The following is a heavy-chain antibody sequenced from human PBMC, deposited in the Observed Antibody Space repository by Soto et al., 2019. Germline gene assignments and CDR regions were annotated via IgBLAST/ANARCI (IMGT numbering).Heavy chain of an antibody. CDR3: ARDPAYGMDV. V-gene: IGHV1-69*01. Sequence: QVQLVQSGAEVKKPGSSVKVSCKASGGTFSSHAISWVRQAPGQGLEWMGGIIPIFGTANYAQTFKGRVTITADESMTTAYMELSSLRSEDTAVYYCARDPAYGMDVWGQGTTVTVSS. J-gene: IGHJ6*02. CDR2: IIPIFGTA. CDR1: GGTFSSHA. D-gene: IGHD2-2*01.